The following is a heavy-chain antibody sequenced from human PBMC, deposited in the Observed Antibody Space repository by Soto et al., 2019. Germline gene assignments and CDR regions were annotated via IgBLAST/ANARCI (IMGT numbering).Heavy chain of an antibody. J-gene: IGHJ5*02. D-gene: IGHD3-16*01. CDR1: GGSISSGGYY. Sequence: QVQLQESGPGLVKPSQTLSLTCTVSGGSISSGGYYWSWIRQHPGKGLEWIGYIYYSGSTYYNPSLKSGVTTSVDTSKNQYSMKRSSVTAADTAVYYCARVGGINWFDPWGQGTLVTVSS. CDR3: ARVGGINWFDP. CDR2: IYYSGST. V-gene: IGHV4-31*03.